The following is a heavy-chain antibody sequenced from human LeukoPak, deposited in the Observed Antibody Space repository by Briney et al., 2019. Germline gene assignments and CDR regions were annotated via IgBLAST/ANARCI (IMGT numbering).Heavy chain of an antibody. D-gene: IGHD3-22*01. CDR1: GFTFDDYA. J-gene: IGHJ4*02. CDR3: AKDSSHYYDSSGYAY. V-gene: IGHV3-9*01. Sequence: GGSLRLSCAASGFTFDDYAMHWVRQAPGKGLEWVSGISWNSGSIGYADSVKGRFTISRDNAKNSLYLQMNSLRAEDTAVYYCAKDSSHYYDSSGYAYWGQGTLVTVSS. CDR2: ISWNSGSI.